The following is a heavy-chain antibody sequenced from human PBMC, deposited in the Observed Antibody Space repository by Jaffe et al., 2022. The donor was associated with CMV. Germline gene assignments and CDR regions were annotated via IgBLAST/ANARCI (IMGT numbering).Heavy chain of an antibody. CDR3: TTGWYYDSSGYPALNYFDY. CDR2: IKSKTDGGTT. V-gene: IGHV3-15*01. D-gene: IGHD3-22*01. J-gene: IGHJ4*02. CDR1: GFTFSNAW. Sequence: EVQLVESGGGLVKPGGSLRLSCAASGFTFSNAWMSWVRQAPGKGLEWVGRIKSKTDGGTTDYAAPVKGRFTISRDDSKNTLYLQMNSLKTEDTAVYYCTTGWYYDSSGYPALNYFDYWGQGTLVTVSS.